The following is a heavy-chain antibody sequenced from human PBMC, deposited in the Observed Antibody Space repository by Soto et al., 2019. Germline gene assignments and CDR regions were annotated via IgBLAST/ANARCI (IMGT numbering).Heavy chain of an antibody. J-gene: IGHJ5*02. Sequence: SETLSLTCTVSGGSISSYYWSWIRQPPGKGLEWIGYIYYSGSTNYNPSLKSRVTISVDTSKNQFSLKLSSVTAADTAVYYCARVIKKPIGYYRFDPWGQGTLVTVSS. CDR3: ARVIKKPIGYYRFDP. V-gene: IGHV4-59*01. CDR1: GGSISSYY. CDR2: IYYSGST. D-gene: IGHD3-22*01.